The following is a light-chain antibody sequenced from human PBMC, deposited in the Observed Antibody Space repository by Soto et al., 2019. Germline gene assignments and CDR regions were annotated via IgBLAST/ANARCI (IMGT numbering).Light chain of an antibody. CDR1: ERLSSVY. CDR3: QPYNNWPLT. J-gene: IGKJ4*01. Sequence: EIVLTQSPGTLSLSPGERATLSCRASERLSSVYLAWYQQRPGQPPRLLIYGASNRATGIPDRFSGSGSGTDFTLIINRLEPEDVAIYYCQPYNNWPLTFGGGTKVESK. CDR2: GAS. V-gene: IGKV3-20*01.